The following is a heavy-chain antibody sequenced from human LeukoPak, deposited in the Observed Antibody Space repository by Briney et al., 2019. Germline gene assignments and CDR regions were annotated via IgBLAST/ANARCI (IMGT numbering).Heavy chain of an antibody. Sequence: SQTLSLTCTVSGGSISSGSYYWSWIRQPAGKGLEWIGRIYTSGSTNYNPSLKSRVTISVDTSKNQFSLKLSSVTAADTAVYYCARGRLGDCFVYWGQGTLVTVSS. CDR1: GGSISSGSYY. CDR2: IYTSGST. V-gene: IGHV4-61*02. J-gene: IGHJ4*02. D-gene: IGHD1-1*01. CDR3: ARGRLGDCFVY.